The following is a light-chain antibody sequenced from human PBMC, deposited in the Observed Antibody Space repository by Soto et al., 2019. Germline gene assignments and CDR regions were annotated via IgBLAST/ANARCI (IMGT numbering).Light chain of an antibody. CDR2: GAS. CDR3: QQYGSSLIT. CDR1: PSVSGSN. J-gene: IGKJ5*01. Sequence: EIVLTQSPGTLSLSPGERATLSCRASPSVSGSNLAWYQQKPGQAPRLLMYGASSRATGIPDRFSGSGSGTDFTLTISRLEPEDFAVYYCQQYGSSLITFGQGTRLEIK. V-gene: IGKV3-20*01.